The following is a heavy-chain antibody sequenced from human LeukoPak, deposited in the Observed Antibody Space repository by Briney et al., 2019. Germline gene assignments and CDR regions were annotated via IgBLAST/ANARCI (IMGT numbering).Heavy chain of an antibody. CDR3: ARDLDQDTYYDFWSGYLFDY. D-gene: IGHD3-3*01. Sequence: GGSLRLSCAASGFTFSSYSMNWVRQAPGKGLEWVSSISSSSSYIYYADSVKGRFTISRDNAKNSLYLQMNSLRAEDTAVYYCARDLDQDTYYDFWSGYLFDYWGQGTLVTVSS. V-gene: IGHV3-21*04. CDR1: GFTFSSYS. CDR2: ISSSSSYI. J-gene: IGHJ4*02.